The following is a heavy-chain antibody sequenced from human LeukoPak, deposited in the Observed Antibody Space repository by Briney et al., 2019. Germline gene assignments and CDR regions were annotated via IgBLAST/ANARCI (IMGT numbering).Heavy chain of an antibody. D-gene: IGHD6-13*01. CDR3: AQGISRWYGMPFDN. Sequence: ESGPTLVNPTQTLTLSCSFSGFSLTSSGVGVAWIRQPPGKALEWLGVLYWDDEKRYRPSLKRRLTITKSTSTNQVVLTLTNVDPVDTATYFRAQGISRWYGMPFDNWGQGTLVTVFS. CDR1: GFSLTSSGVG. CDR2: LYWDDEK. V-gene: IGHV2-5*02. J-gene: IGHJ4*02.